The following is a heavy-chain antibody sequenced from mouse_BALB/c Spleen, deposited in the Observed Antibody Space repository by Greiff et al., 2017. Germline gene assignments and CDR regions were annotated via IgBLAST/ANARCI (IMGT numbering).Heavy chain of an antibody. J-gene: IGHJ4*01. V-gene: IGHV14-4*02. CDR3: KSLYYGNYEDAMDF. D-gene: IGHD2-1*01. Sequence: VHVKQSGAELVRSGASVKLSCTASGFNIKDYYMHWVKQRPEQGLEWIGWIDPENGDTEYAPKFQGQATMTADTSSNTAYLQLSSLTSEDTAVYYCKSLYYGNYEDAMDFGGQGTSVTVSS. CDR1: GFNIKDYY. CDR2: IDPENGDT.